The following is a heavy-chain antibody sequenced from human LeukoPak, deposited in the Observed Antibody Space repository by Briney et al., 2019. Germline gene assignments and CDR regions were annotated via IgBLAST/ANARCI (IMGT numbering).Heavy chain of an antibody. CDR1: GFTFSSYA. D-gene: IGHD6-6*01. CDR3: ARGNSSSYYFDY. Sequence: GGSLRLSCAASGFTFSSYAMHWVRQAPGKGLEYVSAISSNGGSTYYANSVKGRFTISRDNSKNTLCLQMGSLRVEDMAVYFCARGNSSSYYFDYWGQGTLVTVSS. J-gene: IGHJ4*02. V-gene: IGHV3-64*01. CDR2: ISSNGGST.